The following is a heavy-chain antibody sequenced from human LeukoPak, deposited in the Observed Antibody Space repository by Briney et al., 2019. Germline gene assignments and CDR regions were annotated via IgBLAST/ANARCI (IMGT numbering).Heavy chain of an antibody. CDR1: GNTFSIYN. CDR2: INPSGGT. Sequence: ASVKVSCKASGNTFSIYNMHWVQQAPGQGLEWIGIINPSGGTSYAQKLQGRITMTRDTSTSTVYMELSSLRSEDTAVYYCAREGVAGTGLDYWGQGTLVTVSS. D-gene: IGHD6-13*01. CDR3: AREGVAGTGLDY. J-gene: IGHJ4*02. V-gene: IGHV1-46*01.